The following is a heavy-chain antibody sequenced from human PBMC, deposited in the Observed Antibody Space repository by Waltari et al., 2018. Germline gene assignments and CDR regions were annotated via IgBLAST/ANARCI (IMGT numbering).Heavy chain of an antibody. D-gene: IGHD6-19*01. V-gene: IGHV4-59*01. J-gene: IGHJ5*02. Sequence: QVQLQESGPGLVTPSETLSLTCTVSGGSISRYYWSWIRQPPGKGREWIGDIYYSGSTNYNPSLKSRVTISVDTSKNHFSLKLSSVTAADTSVYYCARGSGWYWFDPWGQGTLVTVSS. CDR1: GGSISRYY. CDR2: IYYSGST. CDR3: ARGSGWYWFDP.